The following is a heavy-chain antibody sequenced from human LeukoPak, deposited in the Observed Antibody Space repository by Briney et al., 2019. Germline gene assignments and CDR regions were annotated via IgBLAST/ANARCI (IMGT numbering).Heavy chain of an antibody. CDR2: MNQHGSET. CDR1: GFTFNNVW. V-gene: IGHV3-7*01. Sequence: TGGSLRLSCAASGFTFNNVWMTWVRQAPGKGLEWVANMNQHGSETNYVDSVKGRFTISRDNAKNSLYLQMNSLRAEDTAVYYCARETDSTLFDYWGQGTPVTVSS. D-gene: IGHD2-2*01. J-gene: IGHJ4*02. CDR3: ARETDSTLFDY.